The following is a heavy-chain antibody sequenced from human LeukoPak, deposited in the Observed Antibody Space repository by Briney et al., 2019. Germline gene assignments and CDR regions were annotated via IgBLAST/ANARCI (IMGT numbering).Heavy chain of an antibody. CDR3: ARDVSSSKGLDAFDI. Sequence: ASVKVSCKASGYTFTSYGIGWVRQAPGQGLEWMGWISAYNGNTNYAQKFQGRVTMTRNTSISTAYMELSSLRSEDTAVYYCARDVSSSKGLDAFDIWGQGTMVTVSS. J-gene: IGHJ3*02. V-gene: IGHV1-18*01. D-gene: IGHD6-6*01. CDR2: ISAYNGNT. CDR1: GYTFTSYG.